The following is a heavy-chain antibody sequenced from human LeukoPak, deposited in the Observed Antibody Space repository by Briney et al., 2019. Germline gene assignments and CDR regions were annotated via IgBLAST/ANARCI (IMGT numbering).Heavy chain of an antibody. CDR1: GFTVSSNY. CDR3: AKAHIAVAVLNAFDI. Sequence: GGSLRLSCAASGFTVSSNYMSWVRQAPGKGLEWVSAISGSGGSTYYADSVKGRFTISRDNSKNTLYLQMNSLRAEDTAVYYCAKAHIAVAVLNAFDIWGQGTMVTVSS. V-gene: IGHV3-23*01. J-gene: IGHJ3*02. CDR2: ISGSGGST. D-gene: IGHD6-19*01.